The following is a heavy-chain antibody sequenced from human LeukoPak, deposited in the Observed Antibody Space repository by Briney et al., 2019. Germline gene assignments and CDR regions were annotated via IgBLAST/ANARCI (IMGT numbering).Heavy chain of an antibody. CDR3: ANGYSEGRYCSSASCALWY. CDR2: ISGSGGST. J-gene: IGHJ4*02. V-gene: IGHV3-23*01. D-gene: IGHD2-2*01. CDR1: GFTFSSYA. Sequence: GGSLRLSCAASGFTFSSYAMSWVRQAPGKGLEWVSAISGSGGSTYYADSVKGRFTVSRDNSKNTLYLQMNSLRAEDTAVYYCANGYSEGRYCSSASCALWYWGQRTLVTVSS.